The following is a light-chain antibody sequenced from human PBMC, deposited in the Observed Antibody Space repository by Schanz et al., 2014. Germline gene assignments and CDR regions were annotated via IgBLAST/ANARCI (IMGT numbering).Light chain of an antibody. CDR2: AVT. J-gene: IGLJ2*01. CDR1: SSDVGGYNY. CDR3: CSYAGSNNLV. V-gene: IGLV2-11*01. Sequence: QSALTQPRSVSGSPGQSVTISCTGTSSDVGGYNYVSWYQQHPGKAPKLIIFAVTKRPSGVPDRFSGSKSGNTASLTISGLQADDEADYYCCSYAGSNNLVFGGGTKLTVL.